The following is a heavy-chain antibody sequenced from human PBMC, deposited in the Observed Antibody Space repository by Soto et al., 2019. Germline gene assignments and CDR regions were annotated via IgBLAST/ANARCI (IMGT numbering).Heavy chain of an antibody. Sequence: EVQLVESGGGLVKPGGSLRLSCAASGFSFSDYSMNWVRQAPGKGLEWVSSISGSTSYIYYADSLKGRFTVSRDNAEKSLYLQMNSLRAEDTAVYYCARDGAYCSGTGCRDYYPDMDVWGKGTTVTVSS. CDR2: ISGSTSYI. CDR3: ARDGAYCSGTGCRDYYPDMDV. D-gene: IGHD2-2*01. J-gene: IGHJ6*03. CDR1: GFSFSDYS. V-gene: IGHV3-21*01.